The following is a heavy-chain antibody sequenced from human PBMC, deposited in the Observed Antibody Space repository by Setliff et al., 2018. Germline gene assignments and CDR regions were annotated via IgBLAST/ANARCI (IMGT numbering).Heavy chain of an antibody. J-gene: IGHJ6*02. CDR3: ARAYYDSSGWYSYYYYYYGMDV. CDR1: GFSLSTSGVG. D-gene: IGHD3-22*01. V-gene: IGHV2-26*01. CDR2: IFSNDEK. Sequence: SGPTLVNPTQTLTLTCTFSGFSLSTSGVGVGWIRQPPGKALEWLAHIFSNDEKSYSTSLKSRLTISRDTSKSQVVLTMTNMDPVDTATYYCARAYYDSSGWYSYYYYYYGMDVWGQGTTVTVSS.